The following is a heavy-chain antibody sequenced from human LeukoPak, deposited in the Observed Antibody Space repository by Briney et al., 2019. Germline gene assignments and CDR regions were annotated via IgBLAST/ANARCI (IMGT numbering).Heavy chain of an antibody. CDR1: GGTFSSYA. CDR3: AAPGGDDSSGYYYAFDY. CDR2: IIPIFGTA. V-gene: IGHV1-69*13. D-gene: IGHD3-22*01. J-gene: IGHJ4*02. Sequence: SVKVSCKVSGGTFSSYAISWVRQAPGQGLEWMGGIIPIFGTANYAQKFQGRVTITADESTSTAYMELSSLRSEDTAVYYCAAPGGDDSSGYYYAFDYWGQGTLVTVSS.